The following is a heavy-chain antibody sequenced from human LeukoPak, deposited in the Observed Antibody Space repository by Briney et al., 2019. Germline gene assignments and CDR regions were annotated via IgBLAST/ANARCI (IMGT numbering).Heavy chain of an antibody. CDR1: GFTFSAFS. CDR2: ISSSSGDI. J-gene: IGHJ4*02. CDR3: ATGYTSGTRIDY. V-gene: IGHV3-21*01. Sequence: GGSLRLSCAASGFTFSAFSMNWVRQAPGKGLEWVSAISSSSGDIYYTDSVKGRFTISRDNANNFLYLQVSSLGAEDTAVYYCATGYTSGTRIDYWGQGTLVSVSS. D-gene: IGHD6-19*01.